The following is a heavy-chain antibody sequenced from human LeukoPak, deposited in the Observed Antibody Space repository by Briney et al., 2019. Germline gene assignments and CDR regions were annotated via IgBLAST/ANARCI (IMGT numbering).Heavy chain of an antibody. J-gene: IGHJ4*02. Sequence: SETLSLTCSVSGGSISSCYWSWMRQSPGKGLEWIGYVYYSGSTNDNPSLRSRVTISVDTSKNQFSLRLSSVTAADTAVYFCAIFDSSGSYFDYWGQGTLVTVSS. V-gene: IGHV4-59*01. CDR3: AIFDSSGSYFDY. CDR2: VYYSGST. CDR1: GGSISSCY. D-gene: IGHD3-22*01.